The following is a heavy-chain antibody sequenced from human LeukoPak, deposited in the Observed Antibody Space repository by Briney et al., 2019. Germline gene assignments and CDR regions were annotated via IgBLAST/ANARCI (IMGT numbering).Heavy chain of an antibody. Sequence: GGSLILSCVATGFSSSSHEMKWVRQAPGKGLEWVSYTSSSGDISYYADSVKGRFTISRDNARNSLYLQMNSLRAEDTAIYYCARMAVAGQYNDYWGQGTLVTVSS. J-gene: IGHJ4*02. V-gene: IGHV3-48*03. CDR3: ARMAVAGQYNDY. D-gene: IGHD6-19*01. CDR1: GFSSSSHE. CDR2: TSSSGDIS.